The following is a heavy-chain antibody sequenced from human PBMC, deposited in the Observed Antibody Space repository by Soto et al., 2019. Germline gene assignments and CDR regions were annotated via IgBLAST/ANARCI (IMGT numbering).Heavy chain of an antibody. CDR1: GYTFTSYG. D-gene: IGHD2-21*01. Sequence: ASVKVSCKSSGYTFTSYGISWGRQAPGQGLEWMGWISAYNGNTKYAQKLQGRVTMTTDTSTSTVYMELRSLRSDDTAVYYCARDQSYGGAFDYWGQGTLVTVSS. CDR3: ARDQSYGGAFDY. J-gene: IGHJ4*02. CDR2: ISAYNGNT. V-gene: IGHV1-18*01.